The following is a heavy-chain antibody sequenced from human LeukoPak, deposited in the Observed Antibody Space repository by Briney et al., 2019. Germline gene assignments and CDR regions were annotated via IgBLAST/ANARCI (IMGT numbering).Heavy chain of an antibody. D-gene: IGHD5-18*01. CDR2: ISSSISTI. J-gene: IGHJ4*02. CDR1: GFTFSSYS. CDR3: TRVPYSYGFNSDY. V-gene: IGHV3-48*01. Sequence: GGSLRLSCAASGFTFSSYSMNWVRQAPGKGLEWISYISSSISTIYYADSVKGRFTISRDNAKNSLSLQMNSLRAEDTAVYYCTRVPYSYGFNSDYWGQGTLVTVSS.